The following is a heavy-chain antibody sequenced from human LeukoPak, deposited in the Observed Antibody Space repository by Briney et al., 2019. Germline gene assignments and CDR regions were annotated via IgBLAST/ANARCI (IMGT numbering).Heavy chain of an antibody. CDR1: GYSISSGYY. CDR2: IYHSGST. V-gene: IGHV4-38-2*02. CDR3: AREEDAIFGVVIQYNWFDP. D-gene: IGHD3-3*01. Sequence: PSETLSLTCTVSGYSISSGYYWGWIRQPPGKGLEWIGSIYHSGSTYYNPSLKSRVTISVDTSKNQFSLKLSSVTAADTAVYYCAREEDAIFGVVIQYNWFDPWGQGNLVTVSS. J-gene: IGHJ5*02.